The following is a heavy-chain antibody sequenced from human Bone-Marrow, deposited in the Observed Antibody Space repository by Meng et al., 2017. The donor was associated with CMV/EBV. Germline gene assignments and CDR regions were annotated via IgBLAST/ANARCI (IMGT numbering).Heavy chain of an antibody. D-gene: IGHD3-3*01. V-gene: IGHV3-64*02. CDR3: ARSPYDFWPFYFDY. CDR2: ISGNGGST. J-gene: IGHJ4*02. CDR1: GFTFSNYA. Sequence: GESLKISCAASGFTFSNYAMYWVRQAPGKGLEYVSAISGNGGSTYYADSVKGRFTISRDNSKNTLYLQLGSLRPEDMAVYYCARSPYDFWPFYFDYWGQGTLVTVSS.